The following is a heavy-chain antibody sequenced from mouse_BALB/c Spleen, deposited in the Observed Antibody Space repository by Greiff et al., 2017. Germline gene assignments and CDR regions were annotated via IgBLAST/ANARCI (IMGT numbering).Heavy chain of an antibody. CDR3: AREVVEDGSSYFDY. Sequence: EVKLQASGASLVQPGASVTLSCTASGFNIKDTYMHWVTPRPEQGLEWIGRIDPANGNTKYDPKFQGQATITADTASNTAYLQLSSLTSEDTAVYYCAREVVEDGSSYFDYWGQGTTLTVSS. CDR1: GFNIKDTY. CDR2: IDPANGNT. J-gene: IGHJ2*01. V-gene: IGHV14-3*02. D-gene: IGHD1-1*01.